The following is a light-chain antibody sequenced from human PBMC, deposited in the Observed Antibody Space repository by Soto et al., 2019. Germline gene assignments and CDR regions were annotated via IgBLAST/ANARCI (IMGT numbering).Light chain of an antibody. V-gene: IGKV1-5*03. Sequence: DIQMTQSPSTLSASVGDRVTITCRASQSISNLLAWYQQKPGRAPTLLIYKASTLESGVPSRFSGSTSGTEFTLTISSLQTDDLATYYCQQYNSYPLTFGQGTRLEIK. CDR2: KAS. CDR1: QSISNL. CDR3: QQYNSYPLT. J-gene: IGKJ5*01.